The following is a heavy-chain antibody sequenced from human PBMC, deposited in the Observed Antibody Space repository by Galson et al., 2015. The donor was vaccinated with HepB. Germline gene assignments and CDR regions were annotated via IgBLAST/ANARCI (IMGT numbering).Heavy chain of an antibody. D-gene: IGHD3-10*01. J-gene: IGHJ6*02. V-gene: IGHV4-34*01. CDR1: GGSFSGYY. CDR3: ARVEVVRGVSRPARHYGMDV. CDR2: INHSGST. Sequence: ETLSLTCAVYGGSFSGYYWSWIRPPPGKGLEWIGEINHSGSTNYNPSLKSRVTISVDTSKNQFSLKLSSVTAADTAVYYCARVEVVRGVSRPARHYGMDVWGQGTTVTVSS.